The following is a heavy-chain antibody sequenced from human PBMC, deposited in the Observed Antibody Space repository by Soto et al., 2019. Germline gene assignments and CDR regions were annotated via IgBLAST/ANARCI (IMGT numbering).Heavy chain of an antibody. D-gene: IGHD6-6*01. J-gene: IGHJ4*02. Sequence: QVQLQQWGAGLLKPSETLSLTCAVYGGSFSGYYWSWIRQPPGKGLEWIGEINHSGSTNYNPSLKSRVTISVDTSKNQFSLKLSSVTAADTAVYYCARVETAARPSYFDYWGQGTLVTVSS. CDR1: GGSFSGYY. V-gene: IGHV4-34*01. CDR2: INHSGST. CDR3: ARVETAARPSYFDY.